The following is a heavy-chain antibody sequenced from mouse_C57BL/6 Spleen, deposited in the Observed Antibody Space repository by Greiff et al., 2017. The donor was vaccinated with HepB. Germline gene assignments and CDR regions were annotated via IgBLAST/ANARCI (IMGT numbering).Heavy chain of an antibody. CDR2: ISDGGSYT. J-gene: IGHJ2*01. CDR3: ARVGTGTPYFDY. D-gene: IGHD4-1*01. Sequence: EVQLKESGGGLVKPGGSLKLSCAASGFTFSSYAMSWVRQTPEKRLEWVATISDGGSYTYYPDNVKGRFTISRDNAKNNLYLQMSHLKSEDTAMYYCARVGTGTPYFDYWGQGTTLTVSS. V-gene: IGHV5-4*01. CDR1: GFTFSSYA.